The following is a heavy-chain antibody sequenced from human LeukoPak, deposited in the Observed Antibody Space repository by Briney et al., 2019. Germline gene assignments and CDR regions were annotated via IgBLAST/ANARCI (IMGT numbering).Heavy chain of an antibody. CDR2: INPNSGGT. J-gene: IGHJ6*03. V-gene: IGHV1-2*02. Sequence: ASVKVSCRASGNSFTDYYIHWVRQAPGQGLDWMGWINPNSGGTNYAQKFQGRVTMSRDTSISAAYMELSSLTSDDTAVYYCARGTVQPNYYYYTDVWGKGTTVTVSS. D-gene: IGHD3/OR15-3a*01. CDR3: ARGTVQPNYYYYTDV. CDR1: GNSFTDYY.